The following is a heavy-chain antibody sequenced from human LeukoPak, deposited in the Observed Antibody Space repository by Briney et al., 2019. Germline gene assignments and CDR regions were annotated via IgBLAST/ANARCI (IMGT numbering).Heavy chain of an antibody. CDR2: INPNSGGT. CDR3: ATSSGYYVGYIRH. Sequence: GASVKVSCKASGYTFSAYYMHWVRQAPGQGLEWMGWINPNSGGTNYAQKFQGRVTMTRDTSISTAYMELSSLRSDYTAVYYCATSSGYYVGYIRHWGQGTLVTVSS. J-gene: IGHJ1*01. V-gene: IGHV1-2*02. D-gene: IGHD3-22*01. CDR1: GYTFSAYY.